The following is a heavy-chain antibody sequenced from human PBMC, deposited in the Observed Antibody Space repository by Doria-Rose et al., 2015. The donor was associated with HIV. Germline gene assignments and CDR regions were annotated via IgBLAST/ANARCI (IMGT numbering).Heavy chain of an antibody. CDR3: ARVLSGTYDY. CDR2: IFYTGST. CDR1: GGSISHYY. J-gene: IGHJ4*02. Sequence: QVQLQESGPGLVKPSETLSLTCSVSGGSISHYYWSWIRQPPGKGLEYIADIFYTGSTNYSPALKSRVSMSIDTSKNKFSLRLSSVTAADTAVYYCARVLSGTYDYWGQGTLVTVSS. D-gene: IGHD1-26*01. V-gene: IGHV4-59*01.